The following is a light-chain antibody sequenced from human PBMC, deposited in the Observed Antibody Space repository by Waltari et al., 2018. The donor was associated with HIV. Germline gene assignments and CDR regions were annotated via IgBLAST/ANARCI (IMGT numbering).Light chain of an antibody. CDR3: AAWDDSLSGVV. Sequence: QSVLTQPPSASGTPGQRVTLSCSGSSSNLGSDAVNWYQQLPGTAPKLVIYSNDQRPSGVPDRFSGSKSGTSASLEPTDEADYYCAAWDDSLSGVVFGGGTNLTVL. CDR1: SSNLGSDA. CDR2: SND. V-gene: IGLV1-44*01. J-gene: IGLJ2*01.